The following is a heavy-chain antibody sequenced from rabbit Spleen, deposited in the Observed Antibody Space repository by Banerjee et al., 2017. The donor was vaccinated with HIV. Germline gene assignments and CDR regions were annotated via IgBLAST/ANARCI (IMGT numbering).Heavy chain of an antibody. J-gene: IGHJ3*01. D-gene: IGHD4-1*01. CDR2: IEPIFGSK. CDR3: ARDLDGVIGWNFGW. V-gene: IGHV1S47*01. CDR1: GFDFSNYG. Sequence: QEQLVESGGGLVQPGGSLKLSCKASGFDFSNYGVSWVRQAPGKGLEWIGYIEPIFGSKYSGRGVNGQFTISRHNAQNTLYLQMTSLTAADTATYFCARDLDGVIGWNFGWWGQGTLVTVS.